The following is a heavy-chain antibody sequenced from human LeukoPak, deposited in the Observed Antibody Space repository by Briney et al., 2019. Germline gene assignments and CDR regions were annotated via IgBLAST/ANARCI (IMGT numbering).Heavy chain of an antibody. V-gene: IGHV1-2*02. Sequence: ASVKVSCKASGYTFTGYYMHWVRQASGQGLEWTGWINPNSGDTNFAQKFQGRVTLTRDTSISTAYMELSRLRSDDTAVYYCASSDGFSGYSSLGDSWGQGTLVTVSS. CDR1: GYTFTGYY. D-gene: IGHD3-22*01. J-gene: IGHJ5*01. CDR2: INPNSGDT. CDR3: ASSDGFSGYSSLGDS.